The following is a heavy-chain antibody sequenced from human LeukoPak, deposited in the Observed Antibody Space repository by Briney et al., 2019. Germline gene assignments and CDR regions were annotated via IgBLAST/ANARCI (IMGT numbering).Heavy chain of an antibody. J-gene: IGHJ5*02. D-gene: IGHD4-23*01. V-gene: IGHV1-46*03. CDR1: GYTFTGYY. Sequence: ASVKVSCKASGYTFTGYYMHWVRQAPGQGLEWMGIINPSGGSTSYAQKFQGRVTMTRHTSTSTVYMELSSLRSEDTAVYYCARVGRDYGGNSGEGSPFDPWGQGTLVTVSS. CDR3: ARVGRDYGGNSGEGSPFDP. CDR2: INPSGGST.